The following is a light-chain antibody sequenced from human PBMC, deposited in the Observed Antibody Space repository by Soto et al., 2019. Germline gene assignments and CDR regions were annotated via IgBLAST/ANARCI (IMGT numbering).Light chain of an antibody. J-gene: IGKJ1*01. CDR1: QSVSSN. Sequence: EMGMTQSPDTLSVTPEERASLSCRASQSVSSNLAWYQQKPGQAPRLLIYGVSGRATGIPDRFSGSGSGTDFTLTISRLEPEDFAVYHCHQSGGSPPTFGQGTKVDIK. CDR2: GVS. V-gene: IGKV3-20*01. CDR3: HQSGGSPPT.